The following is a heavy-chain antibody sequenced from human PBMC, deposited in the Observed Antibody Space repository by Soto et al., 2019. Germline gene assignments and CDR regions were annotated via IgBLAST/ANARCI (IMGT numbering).Heavy chain of an antibody. D-gene: IGHD3-3*01. J-gene: IGHJ4*02. CDR2: IWYDGSNK. V-gene: IGHV3-33*06. Sequence: PGGSLRLSCAASGFTFSRYGMHWGRQAPGKGLERVAVIWYDGSNKYYADSVKGRFTISRDNSKNTLYLQMNSLRAEDTAVYYCAKGSVGYDFWSGYYPYYFDYWGQGTLVTVSS. CDR1: GFTFSRYG. CDR3: AKGSVGYDFWSGYYPYYFDY.